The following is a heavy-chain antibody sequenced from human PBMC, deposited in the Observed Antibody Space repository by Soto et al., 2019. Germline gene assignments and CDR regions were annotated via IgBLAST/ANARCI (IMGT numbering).Heavy chain of an antibody. CDR1: GITFSNYG. Sequence: QVQLVESGGGVVQPGKSLRLSCAASGITFSNYGMHWVRQAPGRGLEWLAVIAYDGSSKYHAESVRGRFTISRDNARNTVFLQMNSLRGEDTAVYYCARRGTAALGTSRNDHFDSWGQGALVTVSS. CDR2: IAYDGSSK. D-gene: IGHD1-1*01. CDR3: ARRGTAALGTSRNDHFDS. V-gene: IGHV3-30*03. J-gene: IGHJ4*02.